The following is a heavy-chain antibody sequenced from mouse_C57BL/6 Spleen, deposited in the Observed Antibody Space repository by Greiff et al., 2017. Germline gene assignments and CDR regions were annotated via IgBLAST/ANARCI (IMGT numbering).Heavy chain of an antibody. CDR2: ISSGGDYI. D-gene: IGHD2-4*01. Sequence: EVKLNGVWGRLSEAWRVPETLLCSLWITFSSYAMSWVRQTPEKRLEWVAYISSGGDYIYYSDTVKGRFTISRDTARNTQYLQMSSLKSEDTAMYYCTRDDYDYAMDYWGQGTSVTVSS. CDR3: TRDDYDYAMDY. CDR1: ITFSSYA. J-gene: IGHJ4*01. V-gene: IGHV5-9-1*02.